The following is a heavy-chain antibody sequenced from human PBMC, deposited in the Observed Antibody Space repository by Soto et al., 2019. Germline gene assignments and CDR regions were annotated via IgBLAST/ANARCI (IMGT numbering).Heavy chain of an antibody. D-gene: IGHD3-22*01. CDR1: GFTFSSYG. CDR3: AREGYYDSSGYYSY. J-gene: IGHJ4*02. V-gene: IGHV3-33*01. CDR2: IWYDGSNK. Sequence: ESGGGVVQPGRSLRLSCAASGFTFSSYGMHWVRQAPGKGLEWVAVIWYDGSNKYYADSVKGRFTISRDNSKNTLYLQMNSLRAEDTAVYYCAREGYYDSSGYYSYWGQGTLVTVSS.